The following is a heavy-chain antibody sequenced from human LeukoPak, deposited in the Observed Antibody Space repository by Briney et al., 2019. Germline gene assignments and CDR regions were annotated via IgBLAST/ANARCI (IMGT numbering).Heavy chain of an antibody. Sequence: GGSLRLSCAASGFTFSTYGMYWVRRAPGKGLEWVALIYSGGSTYYADSVKGRFTISRDNSKNTLYLQMNSLRVEDAAVYYCARSGITVFGVLKSWGQGTLVTVSS. CDR2: IYSGGST. CDR1: GFTFSTYG. CDR3: ARSGITVFGVLKS. V-gene: IGHV3-66*01. J-gene: IGHJ5*02. D-gene: IGHD3-3*01.